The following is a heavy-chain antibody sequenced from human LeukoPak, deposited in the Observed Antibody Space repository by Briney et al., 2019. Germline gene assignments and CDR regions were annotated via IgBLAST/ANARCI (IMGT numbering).Heavy chain of an antibody. CDR3: ITGDYDFWSGFYSPNHYFDY. Sequence: GGSLRLSCAASGFTFSSYAMSWVRQAPGKGLEWVGRIKGKTAAGAPDYVASVKGRFTISRDDSKNTLFLQMNNLKTEDTAVYYCITGDYDFWSGFYSPNHYFDYWGQGTLVTVSS. CDR2: IKGKTAAGAP. CDR1: GFTFSSYA. D-gene: IGHD3-3*01. J-gene: IGHJ4*02. V-gene: IGHV3-15*01.